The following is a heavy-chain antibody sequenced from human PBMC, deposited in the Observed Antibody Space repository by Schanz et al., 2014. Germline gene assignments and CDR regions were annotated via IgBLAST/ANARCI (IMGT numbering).Heavy chain of an antibody. J-gene: IGHJ4*02. D-gene: IGHD6-6*01. V-gene: IGHV1-18*01. CDR1: GYTFSDYG. Sequence: QVQLVQSGDEVKKPGASVKVSCKTSGYTFSDYGINWVRQAPGQGLEWMGWINGYNGHTHYAQKFQGRVTITADKSTTTAYMELNSLNSDDTAVYYCARDQSPYTNSSDVRYFDYWGQGTLVTVSS. CDR3: ARDQSPYTNSSDVRYFDY. CDR2: INGYNGHT.